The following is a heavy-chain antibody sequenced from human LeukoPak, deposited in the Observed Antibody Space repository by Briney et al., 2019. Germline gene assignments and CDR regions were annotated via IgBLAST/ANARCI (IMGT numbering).Heavy chain of an antibody. D-gene: IGHD3-22*01. CDR3: ARFGFYYDSSGHLDY. J-gene: IGHJ4*02. CDR1: GYSISSGYY. Sequence: SETLSLTRTVSGYSISSGYYWGCIRQPPGKGLEWIGSINHSGSTYYNPSLKSRVTISVDTSKNQFSLKLSSVTAADTAVYYCARFGFYYDSSGHLDYWGQGTLVTVSS. V-gene: IGHV4-38-2*02. CDR2: INHSGST.